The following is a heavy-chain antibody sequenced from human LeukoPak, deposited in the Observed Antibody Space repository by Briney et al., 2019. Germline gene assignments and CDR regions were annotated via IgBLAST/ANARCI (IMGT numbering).Heavy chain of an antibody. V-gene: IGHV3-53*01. CDR1: GLTGSHNY. Sequence: GGSLRLSCAASGLTGSHNYVSWVRQAPGKGLEWVSAIHTSGDTRYADSVKGRFTISRDTSKNTLYLQINSLRVEDTAVYYCIVFGDSNHWGQGTLVTVSS. J-gene: IGHJ5*02. CDR3: IVFGDSNH. CDR2: IHTSGDT. D-gene: IGHD4-17*01.